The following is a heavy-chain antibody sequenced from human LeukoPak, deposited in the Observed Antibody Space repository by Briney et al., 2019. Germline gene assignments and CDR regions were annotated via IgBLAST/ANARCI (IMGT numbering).Heavy chain of an antibody. D-gene: IGHD5-24*01. J-gene: IGHJ4*02. CDR3: ARGGDGYNPRVDY. CDR1: GFTFSSYS. Sequence: PGGSLRLSCAASGFTFSSYSMNWVRQAPGKGLEWVSSISSSSSYIYYADSVKGRFTISRDNAKNSLYLQMNSLRAEDTAVYYCARGGDGYNPRVDYWGQGTLVTVSS. CDR2: ISSSSSYI. V-gene: IGHV3-21*01.